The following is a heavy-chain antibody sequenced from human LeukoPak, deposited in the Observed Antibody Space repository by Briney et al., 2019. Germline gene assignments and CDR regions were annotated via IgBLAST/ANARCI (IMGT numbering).Heavy chain of an antibody. CDR3: ARLIRVFRSSNYVPYYFDY. J-gene: IGHJ4*02. V-gene: IGHV4-39*01. CDR2: IYYSGST. CDR1: GGSISSSSYY. D-gene: IGHD4-11*01. Sequence: PSETLSLTCTVSGGSISSSSYYWGWIRQPPGKGLEWIGSIYYSGSTYYNPSLKSRVTISVDTSKNQFSLKLSSVTAADTAVYYCARLIRVFRSSNYVPYYFDYWGQGTLVTVSS.